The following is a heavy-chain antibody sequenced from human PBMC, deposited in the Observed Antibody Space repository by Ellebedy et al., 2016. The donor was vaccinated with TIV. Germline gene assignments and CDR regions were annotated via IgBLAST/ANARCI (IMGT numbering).Heavy chain of an antibody. V-gene: IGHV3-66*01. D-gene: IGHD3-10*01. CDR3: ARETYNDVDLKLWGIFDI. CDR2: IAIDSTT. J-gene: IGHJ3*02. CDR1: ELTVTSDY. Sequence: GGSLRLSCAASELTVTSDYMSWVRQAPGKGLERVSTIAIDSTTYYADSVKGRFTISRDNSKNTLDIQMNSLRAEDTAVYYCARETYNDVDLKLWGIFDIWGQGTMVTVSS.